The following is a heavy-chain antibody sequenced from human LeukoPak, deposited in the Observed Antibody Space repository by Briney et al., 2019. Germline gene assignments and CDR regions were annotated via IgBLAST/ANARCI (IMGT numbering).Heavy chain of an antibody. Sequence: PSETLSLTCTVSGGSISSSSYYWGWIRQPPGKGLEWIGSIYYSGSTYYNPSLKSRVTISVDTSKNQFSLKLSSVTAADTAVYYCARGPTVTIMDPYDYWGQGTLVTVSS. D-gene: IGHD4-17*01. J-gene: IGHJ4*02. CDR1: GGSISSSSYY. CDR3: ARGPTVTIMDPYDY. V-gene: IGHV4-39*07. CDR2: IYYSGST.